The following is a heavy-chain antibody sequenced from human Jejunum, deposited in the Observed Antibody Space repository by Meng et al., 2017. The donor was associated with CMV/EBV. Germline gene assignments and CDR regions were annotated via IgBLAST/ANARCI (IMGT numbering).Heavy chain of an antibody. V-gene: IGHV4-4*02. Sequence: SGGSRNSYNWWSWVRQTPGKGLEWIGEIYHSGGTNYNPSLKSRVTISVDRSNNQFSLKLTSVTAADTAVYYCARYVVVPAAISFDSWGQGTLVTVSS. CDR2: IYHSGGT. J-gene: IGHJ4*02. D-gene: IGHD2-2*01. CDR1: GGSRNSYNW. CDR3: ARYVVVPAAISFDS.